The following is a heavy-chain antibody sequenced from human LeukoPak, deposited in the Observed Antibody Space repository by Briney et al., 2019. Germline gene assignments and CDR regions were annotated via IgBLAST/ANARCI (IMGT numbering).Heavy chain of an antibody. D-gene: IGHD3-10*01. Sequence: SETLSLTCAVFGGSFSDYSWTWIRQTPGKGLEWIGEINHRGGTNYNPSLKSRLTISVDTSKNQFSLNLTSVTAADTAVYYCASGVGEFFPDAFNIWGQGRMVGVFS. J-gene: IGHJ3*02. CDR2: INHRGGT. CDR3: ASGVGEFFPDAFNI. V-gene: IGHV4-34*01. CDR1: GGSFSDYS.